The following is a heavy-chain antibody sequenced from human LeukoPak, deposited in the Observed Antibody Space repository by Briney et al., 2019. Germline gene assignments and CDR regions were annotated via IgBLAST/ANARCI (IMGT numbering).Heavy chain of an antibody. Sequence: PGGSLRLSCAASGFTFSSYAMSWVRQAPGKGLEWVSAISGSGGSTYYADSVKGRFTISRDNPKNTLYLQMNSLRAEDTAVYYCAKGASGYSYGPRGYYYNYYYMDVWGKGTTVTVSS. CDR1: GFTFSSYA. CDR2: ISGSGGST. V-gene: IGHV3-23*01. D-gene: IGHD5-18*01. CDR3: AKGASGYSYGPRGYYYNYYYMDV. J-gene: IGHJ6*03.